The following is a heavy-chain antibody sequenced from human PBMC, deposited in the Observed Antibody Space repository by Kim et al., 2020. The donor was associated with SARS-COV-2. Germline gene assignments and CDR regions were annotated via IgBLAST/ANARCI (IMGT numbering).Heavy chain of an antibody. CDR2: PSGGST. D-gene: IGHD1-26*01. V-gene: IGHV1-46*01. CDR3: AREGGD. Sequence: PSGGSTSYAPNFQGRVTMTRDTSTSTVYMGLSRLTSKDTAVYYCAREGGDWGQGTLVTVSS. J-gene: IGHJ4*02.